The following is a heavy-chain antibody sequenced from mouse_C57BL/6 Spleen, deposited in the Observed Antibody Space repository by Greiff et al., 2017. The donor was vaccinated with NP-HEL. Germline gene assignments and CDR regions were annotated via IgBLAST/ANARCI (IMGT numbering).Heavy chain of an antibody. Sequence: QVQLKQSGAELVKPGASVKISCKASGYAFSSYWMNWVKQRPGKGLEWIGQIYPGDGDTNYNGKFKGKATLTADKSSSTAYMQLSSLTSEDSAVYFCARRSYYDYDEFAYWGQGTLVTVSA. D-gene: IGHD2-4*01. J-gene: IGHJ3*01. V-gene: IGHV1-80*01. CDR2: IYPGDGDT. CDR3: ARRSYYDYDEFAY. CDR1: GYAFSSYW.